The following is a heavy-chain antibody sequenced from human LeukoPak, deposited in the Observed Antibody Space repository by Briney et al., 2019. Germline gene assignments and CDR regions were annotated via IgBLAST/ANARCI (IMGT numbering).Heavy chain of an antibody. J-gene: IGHJ4*02. CDR1: GYTLTELS. D-gene: IGHD1-26*01. Sequence: ASVKFSCKVSGYTLTELSMHWVRQAPGKGLEWMGGFDPEDGETIYAQKYQGRVTMTEDTSTDTAYMELSSLRSEDTAVYYCATDPVGASTFDYWGQGTLVTVSS. CDR2: FDPEDGET. CDR3: ATDPVGASTFDY. V-gene: IGHV1-24*01.